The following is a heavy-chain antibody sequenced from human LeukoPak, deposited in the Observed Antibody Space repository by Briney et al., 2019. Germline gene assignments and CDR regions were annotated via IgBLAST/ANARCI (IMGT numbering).Heavy chain of an antibody. CDR2: IYYSGNT. J-gene: IGHJ4*02. CDR3: ARSVECSGGSCYAYSSGWYVDY. D-gene: IGHD2-15*01. V-gene: IGHV4-59*08. Sequence: SETLSLTCTVSGGSISSYYWSWIRQPPGKGLEWIGYIYYSGNTNYNPSLKSRVTISVDTSKNQFSLKLSSVTAADTAVYYCARSVECSGGSCYAYSSGWYVDYWGQGTLVTVSS. CDR1: GGSISSYY.